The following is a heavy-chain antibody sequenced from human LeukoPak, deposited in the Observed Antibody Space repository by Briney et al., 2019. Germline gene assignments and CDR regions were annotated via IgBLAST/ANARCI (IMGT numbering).Heavy chain of an antibody. J-gene: IGHJ5*02. Sequence: PSETLSLTCAVYGGSFSGYYWSWIRQPPGKGLEWSGEINHSGSTNYNPSLKSRVTISVDTSKNQFSLELSSVTAADTAVYYCARPITIYRMVRGDNWFDPWGQGTLVTVSS. V-gene: IGHV4-34*01. CDR3: ARPITIYRMVRGDNWFDP. CDR2: INHSGST. D-gene: IGHD3-10*01. CDR1: GGSFSGYY.